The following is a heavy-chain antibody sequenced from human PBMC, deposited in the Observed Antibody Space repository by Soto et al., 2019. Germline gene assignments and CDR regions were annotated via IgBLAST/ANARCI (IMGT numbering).Heavy chain of an antibody. CDR3: ARDYGGNSGFDY. D-gene: IGHD4-17*01. CDR1: GFTFSIYA. V-gene: IGHV3-23*01. J-gene: IGHJ4*02. Sequence: GGSLRLSCVASGFTFSIYAMSWVRQAPGKGLEWVSVISASGGSTYYADSVKGRFTISRDDSKNSLYLQMNSLRAEDTAVYYCARDYGGNSGFDYWGQGTLVTVSS. CDR2: ISASGGST.